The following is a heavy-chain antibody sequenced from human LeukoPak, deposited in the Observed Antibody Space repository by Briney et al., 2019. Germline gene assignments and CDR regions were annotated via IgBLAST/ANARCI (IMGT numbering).Heavy chain of an antibody. CDR2: IWYDGSNK. J-gene: IGHJ4*02. Sequence: GRSLRLSCAASGFTFSSYGMHWVRQAPGKGLEWVAVIWYDGSNKYYADSVKGRFTISRDNSKNTLYLQMNSLRAEDTAVYYCAKDYGSGGYSYFDYWGQGTLVTVSS. CDR3: AKDYGSGGYSYFDY. CDR1: GFTFSSYG. V-gene: IGHV3-33*06. D-gene: IGHD6-19*01.